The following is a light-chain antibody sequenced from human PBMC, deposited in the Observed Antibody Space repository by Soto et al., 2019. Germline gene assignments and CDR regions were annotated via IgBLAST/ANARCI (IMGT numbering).Light chain of an antibody. CDR3: FSYRYSSTSYV. J-gene: IGLJ1*01. CDR2: DVT. V-gene: IGLV2-14*03. CDR1: NIDVGDYDY. Sequence: QSALTQPASVSGSPGQSITISCTGTNIDVGDYDYVSWYQQYPGKAPKLIIYDVTNRPSGVSNRFSGSKSGNTASLTISGLQADDEAQYHCFSYRYSSTSYVFGTGTKVTVL.